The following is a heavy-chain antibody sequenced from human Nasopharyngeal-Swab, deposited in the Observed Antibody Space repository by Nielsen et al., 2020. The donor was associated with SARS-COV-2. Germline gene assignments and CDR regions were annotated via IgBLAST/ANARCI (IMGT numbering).Heavy chain of an antibody. D-gene: IGHD6-19*01. CDR2: IYYSGST. V-gene: IGHV4-59*12. Sequence: SETLSLTCTVSGGSISSYYWSWIRQPPGKGLEWIGYIYYSGSTNYNPSLKSRVTISVDTSKNQFSLQLNSVTPEDTAVYYCARVVVRLWGGSVADGSYYYYYMDVWGKGTTVTVSS. CDR1: GGSISSYY. CDR3: ARVVVRLWGGSVADGSYYYYYMDV. J-gene: IGHJ6*03.